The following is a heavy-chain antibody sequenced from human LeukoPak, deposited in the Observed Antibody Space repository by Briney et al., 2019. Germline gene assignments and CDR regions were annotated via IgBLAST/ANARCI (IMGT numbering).Heavy chain of an antibody. V-gene: IGHV3-23*01. CDR1: GFIFSNYA. CDR3: ARIGPTNDY. CDR2: ISGSGGST. J-gene: IGHJ4*02. D-gene: IGHD3/OR15-3a*01. Sequence: QAGGSLRLSCAASGFIFSNYAMSWVRQAPGKGLEWVSGISGSGGSTVYADSVKGRFTISRDNSKNTLYLQMNSLRSEDTAVYYCARIGPTNDYWGQGTLVTVSS.